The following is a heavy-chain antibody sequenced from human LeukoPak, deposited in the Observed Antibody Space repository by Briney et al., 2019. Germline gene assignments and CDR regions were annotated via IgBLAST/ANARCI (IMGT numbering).Heavy chain of an antibody. CDR2: IIPIFGTA. V-gene: IGHV1-69*13. J-gene: IGHJ4*02. CDR1: GGTFSSYA. D-gene: IGHD6-19*01. Sequence: GASVKVSCKASGGTFSSYAISWMRQAPGQGLEWMGGIIPIFGTANYAQKFQGRVTITADESTSTAYMELSSLRSEDTAVYYCARDLGVAGTEYFDYWGQGALVTVSS. CDR3: ARDLGVAGTEYFDY.